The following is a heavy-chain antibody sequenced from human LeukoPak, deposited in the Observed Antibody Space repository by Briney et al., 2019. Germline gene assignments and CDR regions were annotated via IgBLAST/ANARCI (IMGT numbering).Heavy chain of an antibody. D-gene: IGHD6-19*01. CDR1: GFTLSRSN. CDR3: ARMTPVAGNSDS. CDR2: IRYDGGSE. V-gene: IGHV3-30*02. Sequence: GGSLRLSCSSPGFTLSRSNMHWVRRTPGKGLEWVAFIRYDGGSEYYAESVRGRFTISRDNNKNTLFLQMKSLRPEDTGLYYCARMTPVAGNSDSWGQGTLVTVSS. J-gene: IGHJ4*02.